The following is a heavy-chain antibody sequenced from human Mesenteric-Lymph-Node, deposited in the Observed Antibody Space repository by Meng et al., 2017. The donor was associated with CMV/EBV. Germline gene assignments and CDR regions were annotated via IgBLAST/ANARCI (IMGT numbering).Heavy chain of an antibody. CDR3: ARGVRSSSNHYYYYYGMDV. Sequence: ETLSLTCPVSGGSISSYYWSWIRQPPGKGLEWIGYIYYSGSTNYNPSLKSRVTISVDTSKNQFSLKLSSVTAADTAVYYCARGVRSSSNHYYYYYGMDVWGQGTTVTVSS. CDR1: GGSISSYY. J-gene: IGHJ6*02. CDR2: IYYSGST. V-gene: IGHV4-59*13. D-gene: IGHD6-6*01.